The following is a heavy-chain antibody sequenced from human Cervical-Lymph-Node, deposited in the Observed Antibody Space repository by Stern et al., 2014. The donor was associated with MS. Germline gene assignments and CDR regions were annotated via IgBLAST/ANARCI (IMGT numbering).Heavy chain of an antibody. D-gene: IGHD4-23*01. J-gene: IGHJ4*02. CDR3: AKAPVVYSAPLDY. V-gene: IGHV3-30*18. Sequence: VQLVESGGGVVQPGRSLRLSCAASGFTFSNSGMHWVRQAPGRGLDWVALITYDVSSRIYADSVKGRFTISRDTSKNTLYLQMNSLRADDTAVYYCAKAPVVYSAPLDYWGQGTLVTVSS. CDR1: GFTFSNSG. CDR2: ITYDVSSR.